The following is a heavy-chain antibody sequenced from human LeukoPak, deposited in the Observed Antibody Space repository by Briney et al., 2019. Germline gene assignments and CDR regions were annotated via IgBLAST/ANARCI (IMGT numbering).Heavy chain of an antibody. D-gene: IGHD2-2*01. Sequence: GRSLRLSCAASGFTFSSYAMHWVRQAPGKGLEWVAVISYDGSNKYYADSVKGRFTITRDNSKNTLYLQMNSLRAEDTAVYYCAKTGPFDCSSTSCYLDYWGQGTLVTVSS. CDR2: ISYDGSNK. J-gene: IGHJ4*02. V-gene: IGHV3-30-3*02. CDR3: AKTGPFDCSSTSCYLDY. CDR1: GFTFSSYA.